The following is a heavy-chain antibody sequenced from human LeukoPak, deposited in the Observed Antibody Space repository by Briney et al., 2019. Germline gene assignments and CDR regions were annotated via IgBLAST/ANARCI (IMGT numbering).Heavy chain of an antibody. CDR1: GLTVSSNS. CDR3: ARYSPSLAY. CDR2: IYSAGAT. Sequence: GGSLRLSCAASGLTVSSNSMRWVRQAPGKGLEWVSVIYSAGATYYADSVRGRFTISRDNAENSLYLQINSLRAEDTAVYYCARYSPSLAYWGQGTLVTVSS. D-gene: IGHD2-2*01. J-gene: IGHJ4*02. V-gene: IGHV3-66*01.